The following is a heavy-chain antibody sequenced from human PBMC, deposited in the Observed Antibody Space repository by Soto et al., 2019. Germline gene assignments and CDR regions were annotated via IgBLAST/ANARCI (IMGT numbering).Heavy chain of an antibody. V-gene: IGHV3-48*02. J-gene: IGHJ4*02. CDR3: VRDYSFGFDY. Sequence: EVQLVESGGGLAQPGGSLRLSCAASVFTFSSYSVNWVRQAPGKGLEWVSNIWSASNINYADSVKGRFTVSRDNAKNSMSLQMNGLRDEDTAVYYCVRDYSFGFDYWGQGILVTVSS. CDR2: IWSASNI. CDR1: VFTFSSYS. D-gene: IGHD6-13*01.